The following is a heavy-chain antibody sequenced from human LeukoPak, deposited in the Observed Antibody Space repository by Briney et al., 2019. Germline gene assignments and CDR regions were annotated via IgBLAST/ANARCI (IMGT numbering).Heavy chain of an antibody. CDR3: TAQLELPIYHYYYYMDV. Sequence: GGSLRLSCAASGFTFDDYGMSWVRQAPGKGLEWVGRIKGKADGGTTEYAAPVKGRFTISRDDSKNTLYLQMNSLKTEDTAVYYCTAQLELPIYHYYYYMDVWGKGTTVTVSS. V-gene: IGHV3-15*01. J-gene: IGHJ6*03. CDR1: GFTFDDYG. CDR2: IKGKADGGTT. D-gene: IGHD1-7*01.